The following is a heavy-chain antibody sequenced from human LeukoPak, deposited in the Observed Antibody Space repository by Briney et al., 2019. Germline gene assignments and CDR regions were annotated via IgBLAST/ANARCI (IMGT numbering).Heavy chain of an antibody. Sequence: GVSLRLSCAASGFTFSSYWMSGVRQAPGKGREWVANIKQEGREKYYVDSVKGRFTISRDKDKNSLYLQMNSLRAEDTAVYYCARDVSGSPEDFQHWGQGTLVTVSS. J-gene: IGHJ1*01. CDR2: IKQEGREK. D-gene: IGHD1-26*01. CDR1: GFTFSSYW. V-gene: IGHV3-7*01. CDR3: ARDVSGSPEDFQH.